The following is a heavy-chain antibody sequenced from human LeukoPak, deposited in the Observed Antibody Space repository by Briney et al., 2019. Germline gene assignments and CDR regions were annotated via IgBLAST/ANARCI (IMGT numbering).Heavy chain of an antibody. V-gene: IGHV5-51*01. CDR3: ARRAIIQGTSALDF. CDR1: EYSFPNYC. CDR2: IYPRDSTT. D-gene: IGHD3-3*01. J-gene: IGHJ4*02. Sequence: GESLKISCKHSEYSFPNYCIGWVRQMPGKGLEWMGIIYPRDSTTRYSPAFEGQVTISVDKSITTAYLQWSSLKASDTAMYYCARRAIIQGTSALDFWGQGTVVIVSS.